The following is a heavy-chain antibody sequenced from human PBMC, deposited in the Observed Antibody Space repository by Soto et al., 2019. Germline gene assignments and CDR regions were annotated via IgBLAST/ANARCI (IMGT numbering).Heavy chain of an antibody. V-gene: IGHV4-59*01. D-gene: IGHD3-22*01. Sequence: NPSETLSLTCTVSGGSISSYYWSWIRQPPGKGLEWIGYIYYSGSTNYNPSLKSRVTISVDTSKNQFSLKLSSVTAADTAVYYCASLARGYYDSSGYYVPYRAEAHFDYRGQGTLVTVSS. CDR3: ASLARGYYDSSGYYVPYRAEAHFDY. CDR2: IYYSGST. CDR1: GGSISSYY. J-gene: IGHJ4*02.